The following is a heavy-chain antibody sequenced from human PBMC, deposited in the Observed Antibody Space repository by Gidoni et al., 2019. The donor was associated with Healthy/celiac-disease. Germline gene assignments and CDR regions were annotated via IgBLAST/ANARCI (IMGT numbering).Heavy chain of an antibody. D-gene: IGHD2-2*01. CDR1: GGSFCAYY. V-gene: IGHV4-34*01. CDR2: INHSGST. J-gene: IGHJ6*03. CDR3: ARVTIGYCSSTSCLYYYYYYYMDV. Sequence: QVQLQQWGAGLLKPSETLSLTCAVSGGSFCAYYWSWIRQPPGKGLEWIGEINHSGSTNYNPSLKSRVTISVDTSKNQFSLKLSSVTAADTAVYYCARVTIGYCSSTSCLYYYYYYYMDVWGKGTTVTVSS.